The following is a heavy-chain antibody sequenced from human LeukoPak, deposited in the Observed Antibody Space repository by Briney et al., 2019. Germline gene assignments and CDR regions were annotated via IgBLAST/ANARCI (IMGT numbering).Heavy chain of an antibody. D-gene: IGHD1-26*01. V-gene: IGHV3-30*18. J-gene: IGHJ3*02. CDR2: ISYDGSNK. Sequence: PGGSLRLSCAASGFTFSSYGMHWVRQAPGKGLEWVAVISYDGSNKYYADSVKGRFTISRDNSKNTLYLQMNSLRAEDTAVYYCAKEQGGASKGDDAFDIWGQGTMVTVSS. CDR3: AKEQGGASKGDDAFDI. CDR1: GFTFSSYG.